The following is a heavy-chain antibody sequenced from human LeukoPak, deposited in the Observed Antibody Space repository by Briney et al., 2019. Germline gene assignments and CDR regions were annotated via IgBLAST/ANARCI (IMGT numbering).Heavy chain of an antibody. Sequence: GGSLRLSCAASGFTFSDYSMNWVRQAPGKGLEWISYIGIDSGNTNYADSVKGRFTISGDKAKNSLDLQMNSLRVHDPAVYYCARDYKHAFHNWGQPTMLTVSS. D-gene: IGHD1-1*01. CDR3: ARDYKHAFHN. CDR2: IGIDSGNT. V-gene: IGHV3-48*01. J-gene: IGHJ4*02. CDR1: GFTFSDYS.